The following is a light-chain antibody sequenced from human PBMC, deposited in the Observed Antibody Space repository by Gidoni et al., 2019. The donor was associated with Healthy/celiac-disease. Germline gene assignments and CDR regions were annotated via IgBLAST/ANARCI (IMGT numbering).Light chain of an antibody. Sequence: EIVLTQSPGTLSLSPGERATLSCRASQSVSSSYLAWYQQKPGQAPRLLSYGASSRATGIPDRFSGSGSVTDFTLTISRLEPEDFAVYYCQQYGSSPPITFGQGTRLEIK. CDR1: QSVSSSY. CDR2: GAS. V-gene: IGKV3-20*01. CDR3: QQYGSSPPIT. J-gene: IGKJ5*01.